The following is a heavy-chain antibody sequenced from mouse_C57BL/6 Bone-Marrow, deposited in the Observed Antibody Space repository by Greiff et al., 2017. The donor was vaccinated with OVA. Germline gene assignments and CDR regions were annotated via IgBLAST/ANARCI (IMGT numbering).Heavy chain of an antibody. D-gene: IGHD1-1*01. Sequence: QVQLKQSGPGLVAPSQSLSITCTVSGFSLTSYAISWVRQPPGKGLEWLGVIWTGGGTNYNSALQSRLSISKDNSKSQVFLKMNSLQTDDTARDYCARKGLLGYGSSYWYFDVWGTGTTVTVSS. CDR1: GFSLTSYA. V-gene: IGHV2-9-1*01. J-gene: IGHJ1*03. CDR2: IWTGGGT. CDR3: ARKGLLGYGSSYWYFDV.